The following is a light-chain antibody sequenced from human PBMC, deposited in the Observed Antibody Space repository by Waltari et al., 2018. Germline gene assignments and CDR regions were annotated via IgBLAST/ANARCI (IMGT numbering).Light chain of an antibody. CDR2: WAS. V-gene: IGKV4-1*01. J-gene: IGKJ1*01. CDR3: QQYYGTPPT. Sequence: DIVMTQSPDSPAVSLGERATINCKSSQNVLYSSNNKHYLAWDQQKPGQPPKLLIYWASTRESGVPDRFSGSGSGTDFTLTISSLQAEDVAVYYCQQYYGTPPTFGQGTKVEIK. CDR1: QNVLYSSNNKHY.